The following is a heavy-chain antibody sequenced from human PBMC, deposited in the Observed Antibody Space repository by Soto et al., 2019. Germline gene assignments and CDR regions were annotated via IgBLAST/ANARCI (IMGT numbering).Heavy chain of an antibody. Sequence: QVQLVQSGAEVKKPGASVKVSCKASGYTFTSYAMHWVRQAPGQRLEWMGWINAGNGNTKYSQKFQGRVTITRDTSASTAYMELSSLRCEDTAVYYCASGSWITDAFDIWGQGTMVTVSS. CDR1: GYTFTSYA. CDR2: INAGNGNT. D-gene: IGHD2-15*01. V-gene: IGHV1-3*01. CDR3: ASGSWITDAFDI. J-gene: IGHJ3*02.